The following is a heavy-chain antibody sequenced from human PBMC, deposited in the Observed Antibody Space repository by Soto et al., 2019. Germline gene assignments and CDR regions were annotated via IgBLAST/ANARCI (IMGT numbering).Heavy chain of an antibody. CDR3: ARAGAALVRGSIGGFDY. CDR1: GGAFNGYY. CDR2: INHSGTV. V-gene: IGHV4-34*01. J-gene: IGHJ4*02. D-gene: IGHD3-10*01. Sequence: QVHLQQWGAGLLKPSETLSLTCAVNGGAFNGYYWTWIRQSPGKGLQWIGEINHSGTVDYNPSLRSRVTFSIDTSKKQFSLTRTSVTAADTAVYYCARAGAALVRGSIGGFDYWGQGTLVTVSS.